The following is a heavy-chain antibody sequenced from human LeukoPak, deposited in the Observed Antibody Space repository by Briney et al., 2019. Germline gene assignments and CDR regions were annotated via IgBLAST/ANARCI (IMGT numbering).Heavy chain of an antibody. J-gene: IGHJ4*02. V-gene: IGHV3-48*03. CDR2: ISSSGSTI. CDR3: ARVPLPRGDYGEY. D-gene: IGHD4-17*01. CDR1: GFTFSSYE. Sequence: GGSLRLSCAASGFTFSSYEMNWVRQAPGKGLEWVSYISSSGSTIYYADSVKGRFTISRDNAKNSLYLKMNSLRAEDTAVYYCARVPLPRGDYGEYWGQGNLVTVSS.